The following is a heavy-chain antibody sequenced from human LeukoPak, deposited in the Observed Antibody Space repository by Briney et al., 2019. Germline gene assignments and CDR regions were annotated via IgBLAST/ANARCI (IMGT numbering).Heavy chain of an antibody. D-gene: IGHD2-21*01. J-gene: IGHJ6*02. V-gene: IGHV3-21*01. Sequence: GGSLRLSRAASGFTFSSYSMNWVRQAPGKGLEWVSSISSSSSYIYYADSVKGRFTISRDNAKNSLYLQMNSLRAEDTAVYYCARQAPAYCGGDYHYGMDVWGQGTTVTVSS. CDR1: GFTFSSYS. CDR2: ISSSSSYI. CDR3: ARQAPAYCGGDYHYGMDV.